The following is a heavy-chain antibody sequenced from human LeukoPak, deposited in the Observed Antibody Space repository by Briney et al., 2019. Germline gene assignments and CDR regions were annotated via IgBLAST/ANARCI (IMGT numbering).Heavy chain of an antibody. CDR2: ISSSSGTI. CDR3: AKSKSSGYILEDY. D-gene: IGHD3-22*01. CDR1: GFTFSTYS. Sequence: PGGSLRLSCAASGFTFSTYSMKWVRQAPGKGLEWVSYISSSSGTIYYADSVKGRFTISRDNAKNSLYLQMNGLRDEDTAVYYCAKSKSSGYILEDYWGQGTLVTVSS. J-gene: IGHJ4*02. V-gene: IGHV3-48*02.